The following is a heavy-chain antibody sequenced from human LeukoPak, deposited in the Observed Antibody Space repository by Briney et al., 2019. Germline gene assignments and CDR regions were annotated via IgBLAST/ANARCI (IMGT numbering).Heavy chain of an antibody. V-gene: IGHV1-8*01. CDR3: ARGPVEAVFGVSTED. CDR2: MNPNNGNT. CDR1: GYTFTSYA. J-gene: IGHJ6*02. Sequence: ASVKVSCKASGYTFTSYAINWVRQATGQGLEWMAWMNPNNGNTGYAQKFQGRVSMTRDTSISTAYMELSSLRSEDTAVYYCARGPVEAVFGVSTEDWGQGTTVTVSS. D-gene: IGHD3-10*02.